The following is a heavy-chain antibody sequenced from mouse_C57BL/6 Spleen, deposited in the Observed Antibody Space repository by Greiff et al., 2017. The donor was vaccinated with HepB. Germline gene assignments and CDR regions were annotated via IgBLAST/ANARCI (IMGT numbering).Heavy chain of an antibody. CDR1: GFTFSSYA. Sequence: EVNVVESGEGLVKPGGSLKLSCAASGFTFSSYAMSWVRQTPEKRLEWVAYISSGGDYIYYADTVKGRFTISRDNARNTLYLQMSSLKSEDTAMYYCTTYYYGATDYWGQGTTLTVSS. V-gene: IGHV5-9-1*02. J-gene: IGHJ2*01. CDR3: TTYYYGATDY. CDR2: ISSGGDYI. D-gene: IGHD1-1*01.